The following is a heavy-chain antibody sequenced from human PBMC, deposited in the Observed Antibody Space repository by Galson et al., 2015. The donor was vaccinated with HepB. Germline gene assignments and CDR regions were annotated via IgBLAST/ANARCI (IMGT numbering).Heavy chain of an antibody. D-gene: IGHD3-22*01. CDR3: ARPPYYDSSGYNAFDI. J-gene: IGHJ3*02. CDR1: GFTFSSYA. Sequence: SLRLSCAASGFTFSSYAMSWVRQAPGKGLEWVANIKQDGSEKYYVDSVKGRFTISRDNAKNSLYLQMNSLRAEDTAVYYCARPPYYDSSGYNAFDIWGQGTMVTVSS. V-gene: IGHV3-7*03. CDR2: IKQDGSEK.